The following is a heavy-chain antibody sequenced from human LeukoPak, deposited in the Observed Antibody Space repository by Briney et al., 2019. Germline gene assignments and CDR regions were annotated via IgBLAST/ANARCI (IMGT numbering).Heavy chain of an antibody. Sequence: GGSLRLSCGASGFXVSSNYISWVRQAPGKGLEWVSVMYSGGSTYYADSVKGRFTISRHNSKNTLYLQMNSLRAEDTAVYYCARDLGAYSGSYPDAFDIWSQGTMVTVSS. CDR1: GFXVSSNY. CDR3: ARDLGAYSGSYPDAFDI. J-gene: IGHJ3*02. V-gene: IGHV3-53*04. D-gene: IGHD1-26*01. CDR2: MYSGGST.